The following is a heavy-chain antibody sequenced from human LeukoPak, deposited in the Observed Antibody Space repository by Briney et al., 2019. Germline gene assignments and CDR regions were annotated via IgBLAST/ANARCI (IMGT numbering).Heavy chain of an antibody. J-gene: IGHJ4*02. CDR3: TPSIAVAGSLDY. CDR2: IKSKTDGGTT. D-gene: IGHD6-19*01. CDR1: GFTFSNVW. V-gene: IGHV3-15*01. Sequence: GGSLRLSCAASGFTFSNVWMSWVRQAPGKGLEWVGRIKSKTDGGTTDYAAPVKGRFTISRDDSKSTLNLQMNSLKTEDTAVYYCTPSIAVAGSLDYWGQRTLVTVSS.